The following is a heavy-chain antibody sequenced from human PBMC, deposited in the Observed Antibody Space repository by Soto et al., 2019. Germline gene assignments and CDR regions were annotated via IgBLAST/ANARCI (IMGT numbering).Heavy chain of an antibody. Sequence: GGSLRLSCAASGFTFSSYGMHWVRQAPGKGLEWVAVIWYDGSNKYYADSVKGRFTISRDNSKNTLYLQMNSLRAEDTAVYYCARDGSWYYYYGMDVWGQGTTVTVSS. J-gene: IGHJ6*02. D-gene: IGHD5-12*01. V-gene: IGHV3-33*01. CDR1: GFTFSSYG. CDR2: IWYDGSNK. CDR3: ARDGSWYYYYGMDV.